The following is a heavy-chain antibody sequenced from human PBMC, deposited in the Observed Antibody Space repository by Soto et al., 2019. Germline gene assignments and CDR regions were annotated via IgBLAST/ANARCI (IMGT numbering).Heavy chain of an antibody. Sequence: GESLKISCAASGFTLSNYDMHWVRQVTGKGLEWVSAIGTGGDTYYPGSVKGRFTISRENAKNSLYLQMNSLRAGDTAVYYCARGSTAGTIAYWGQGTLVTVSS. CDR2: IGTGGDT. V-gene: IGHV3-13*01. J-gene: IGHJ4*02. CDR3: ARGSTAGTIAY. CDR1: GFTLSNYD. D-gene: IGHD6-19*01.